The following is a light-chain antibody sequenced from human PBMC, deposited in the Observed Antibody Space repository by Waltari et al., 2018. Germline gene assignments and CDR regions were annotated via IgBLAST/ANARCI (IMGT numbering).Light chain of an antibody. CDR3: QQFYGSPFT. Sequence: DIVMTQSPDSLAVSLGERATINCKSSRSVFYSPNNKNYLSWYQQKPGQPPKLLIYWASTRESGVPDRFSGSGSVTDFTLTISSLQAEDVALYYCQQFYGSPFTFGGGTKVEIK. J-gene: IGKJ4*01. CDR1: RSVFYSPNNKNY. CDR2: WAS. V-gene: IGKV4-1*01.